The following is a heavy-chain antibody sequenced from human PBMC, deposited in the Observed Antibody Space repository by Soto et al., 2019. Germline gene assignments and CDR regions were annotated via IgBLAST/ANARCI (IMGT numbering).Heavy chain of an antibody. V-gene: IGHV1-18*01. CDR3: ARDGLIAARQRSGFDP. CDR2: ISAYNGNT. Sequence: ASVKVSCKASGGTFSSYTISWVRQAPGQGLEWMGWISAYNGNTNYAQKLQGRVTMTTDTSTSTAYMELRSLRSDDTAVYYCARDGLIAARQRSGFDPWGQGTLVTVSS. D-gene: IGHD6-6*01. J-gene: IGHJ5*02. CDR1: GGTFSSYT.